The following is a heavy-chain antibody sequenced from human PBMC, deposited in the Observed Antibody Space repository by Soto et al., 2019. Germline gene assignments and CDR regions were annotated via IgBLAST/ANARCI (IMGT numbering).Heavy chain of an antibody. V-gene: IGHV4-31*03. CDR2: IYYSGST. CDR3: ARDFGAGADYYGSRP. J-gene: IGHJ5*02. Sequence: QVQLQESGPGLVKPSQTLSLTCTVSGGSVSDGGYYWSWIRQHPGKGLEWLGTIYYSGSTHYNPSLKSRLSISLDMSKNQFSLKLSSVTAADTATYYCARDFGAGADYYGSRPWGQGTLVTVSS. CDR1: GGSVSDGGYY. D-gene: IGHD3-10*01.